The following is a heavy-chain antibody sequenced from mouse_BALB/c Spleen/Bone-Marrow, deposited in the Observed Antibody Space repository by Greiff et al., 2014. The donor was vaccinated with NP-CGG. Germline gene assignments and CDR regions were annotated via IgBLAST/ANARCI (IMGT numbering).Heavy chain of an antibody. D-gene: IGHD2-4*01. V-gene: IGHV1-87*01. CDR1: GYTFTSYW. J-gene: IGHJ3*01. CDR3: ARGDYDYDDWFAY. CDR2: IYPGDGDT. Sequence: QVQLQQSGAELARPGASVKLSCKASGYTFTSYWMQWVKQRPGQGLEWIGAIYPGDGDTRYTQKFKGKATLTADKSSSTAYMQLSSLASEDSAVYYCARGDYDYDDWFAYWGQGTLVIVSA.